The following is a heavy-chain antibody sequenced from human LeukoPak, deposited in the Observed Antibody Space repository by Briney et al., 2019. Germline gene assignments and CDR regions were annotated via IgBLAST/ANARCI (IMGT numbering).Heavy chain of an antibody. CDR1: GGSISSYY. CDR2: IYYSGST. D-gene: IGHD5-18*01. Sequence: SETLSLTCTVSGGSISSYYWSWIRQPPGKGLEWIGYIYYSGSTNYNPSLKSRVAISVDTSKNQFSLKLSSATAADTAVYYCARAGLSYGDYWGQGTLVTVSS. J-gene: IGHJ4*02. CDR3: ARAGLSYGDY. V-gene: IGHV4-59*01.